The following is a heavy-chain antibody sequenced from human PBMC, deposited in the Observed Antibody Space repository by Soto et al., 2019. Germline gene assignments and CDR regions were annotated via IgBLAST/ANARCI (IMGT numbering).Heavy chain of an antibody. CDR2: IPSRGRP. J-gene: IGHJ5*02. D-gene: IGHD5-12*01. V-gene: IGHV4-30-4*01. CDR1: GASIAGGSYY. CDR3: VRDQYSGYDFAL. Sequence: PSETLSLTCSVSGASIAGGSYYWGWVRQPPGKGLEWIGYIPSRGRPFYNPSLTSRGTISADSSKNQLSLQWTSVTAADTAVYYCVRDQYSGYDFALWGQGNLVT.